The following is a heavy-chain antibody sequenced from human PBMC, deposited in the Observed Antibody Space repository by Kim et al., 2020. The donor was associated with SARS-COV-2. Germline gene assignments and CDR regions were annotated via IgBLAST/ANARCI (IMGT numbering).Heavy chain of an antibody. Sequence: ASVKVSCKASGYTFTGYYMHWVRQAPGQGLEWMGWIWPNSGGTDYAQNFQGRVTMTRDTSISTAYLELYRLTSDDTAVYYCARANAGSNYGSHCDCWGQGTLVTVSS. CDR1: GYTFTGYY. D-gene: IGHD1-26*01. CDR3: ARANAGSNYGSHCDC. J-gene: IGHJ4*02. V-gene: IGHV1-2*02. CDR2: IWPNSGGT.